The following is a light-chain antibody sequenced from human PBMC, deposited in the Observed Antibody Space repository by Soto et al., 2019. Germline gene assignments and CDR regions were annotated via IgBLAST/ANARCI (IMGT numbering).Light chain of an antibody. Sequence: QSALTQPASVSGSPGQSIASSCTGTSSDIGSYHYVSWYQHHPGKAPKLIIYEVSNRPSGVSDRFSGSKSGNTASLTISGLQAEDEADYYCSSYASSSTLVFGGGTKVTVL. CDR2: EVS. V-gene: IGLV2-14*01. CDR1: SSDIGSYHY. J-gene: IGLJ2*01. CDR3: SSYASSSTLV.